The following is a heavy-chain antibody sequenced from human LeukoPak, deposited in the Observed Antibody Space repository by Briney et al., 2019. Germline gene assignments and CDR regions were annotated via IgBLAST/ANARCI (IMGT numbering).Heavy chain of an antibody. CDR1: GGSFSGYY. CDR2: INHSGST. CDR3: ARGATIFGVVTLVRRTKYERNVVTGLRRHFDY. Sequence: SETLSLTCAVYGGSFSGYYWSWIRQPLGKGLEWIGEINHSGSTNYNPSLKSRVTISVDTSKNQFSLKLSSVTAADTAVYYCARGATIFGVVTLVRRTKYERNVVTGLRRHFDYWGQGTLVTVSS. J-gene: IGHJ4*02. D-gene: IGHD3-3*01. V-gene: IGHV4-34*01.